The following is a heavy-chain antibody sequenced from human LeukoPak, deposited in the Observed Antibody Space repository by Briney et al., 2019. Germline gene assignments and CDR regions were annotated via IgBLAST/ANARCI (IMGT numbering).Heavy chain of an antibody. CDR2: INPNGDAT. CDR3: ARPLFCAFDNCGYWLDP. D-gene: IGHD1-20*01. CDR1: CCTFTKYL. J-gene: IGHJ5*02. V-gene: IGHV1-46*01. Sequence: ASVKVSCKTSCCTFTKYLIHWVRQAPGQGLEWVGTINPNGDATNYAPRLQGRLTLTQDTSTSTVYMELRGLTPDDTAVYYCARPLFCAFDNCGYWLDPWGPGTLVTVSS.